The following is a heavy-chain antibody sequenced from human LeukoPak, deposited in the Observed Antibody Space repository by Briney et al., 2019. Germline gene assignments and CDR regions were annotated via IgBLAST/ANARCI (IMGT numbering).Heavy chain of an antibody. CDR2: INAGNGNT. CDR1: GYTFTSYA. J-gene: IGHJ4*02. Sequence: ASVKVSCKASGYTFTSYAMHWVRQAPGQRLEWMGWINAGNGNTKYSQKFQGRVTITRDTSASTAYMELSSLRSKDTAVYYCARKGGYSQTLYYFDYWGQGTLVTVSS. CDR3: ARKGGYSQTLYYFDY. V-gene: IGHV1-3*01. D-gene: IGHD3-10*01.